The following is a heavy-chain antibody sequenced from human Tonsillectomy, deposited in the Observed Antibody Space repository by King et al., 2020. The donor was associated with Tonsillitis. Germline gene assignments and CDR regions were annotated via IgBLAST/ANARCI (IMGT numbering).Heavy chain of an antibody. V-gene: IGHV4-61*02. Sequence: QLQESGPGLVKPSQNLSLTCTVSGGSISSGSYYWSWIRQPAGKGLEWIGRIYSSGSTNYNPSLKSRVTISVDTSKNQFSLKLSSVTAADTAVYYCARSYSSRWYDYWGQGTLVTVSS. J-gene: IGHJ4*02. CDR3: ARSYSSRWYDY. CDR2: IYSSGST. D-gene: IGHD6-13*01. CDR1: GGSISSGSYY.